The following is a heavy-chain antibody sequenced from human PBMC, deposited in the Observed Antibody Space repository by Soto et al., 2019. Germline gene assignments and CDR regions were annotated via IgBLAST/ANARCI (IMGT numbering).Heavy chain of an antibody. CDR3: ARMATFGSLNWFDP. V-gene: IGHV1-8*02. CDR2: MNPGSGDT. J-gene: IGHJ5*02. D-gene: IGHD3-16*01. CDR1: GYTFTNYG. Sequence: GASVKVSCKASGYTFTNYGISWVRQATVQGLEWMGWMNPGSGDTGYAQKFQGRVTMTRDISIATAYMELSSLRSDDTAIYYCARMATFGSLNWFDPWGQGTLVTVSS.